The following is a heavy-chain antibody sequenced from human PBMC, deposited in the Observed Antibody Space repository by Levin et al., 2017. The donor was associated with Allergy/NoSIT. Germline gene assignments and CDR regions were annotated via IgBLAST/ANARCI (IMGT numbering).Heavy chain of an antibody. CDR2: ISGSGGST. CDR3: AAGDSSVQLLVFDY. D-gene: IGHD3-22*01. J-gene: IGHJ4*02. CDR1: GFTFSSYA. V-gene: IGHV3-23*01. Sequence: GESLKISCAASGFTFSSYAMSWVRQAPGKGLEWVSAISGSGGSTYYADSVKGRFTISRDNSKNTLYLQMNSLRAEDTAVYYCAAGDSSVQLLVFDYWGQGTLVTVSS.